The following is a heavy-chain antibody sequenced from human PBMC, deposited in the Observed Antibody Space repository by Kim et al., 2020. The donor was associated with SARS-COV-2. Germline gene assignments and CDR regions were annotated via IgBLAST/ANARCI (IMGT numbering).Heavy chain of an antibody. J-gene: IGHJ4*02. CDR2: ST. Sequence: STNYNPSLKSRVTISIDTSKNQFSLKLSSVTAADTAVYYCARTLLLYFDYAGKGTLVTVSS. D-gene: IGHD1-26*01. CDR3: ARTLLLYFDY. V-gene: IGHV4-34*01.